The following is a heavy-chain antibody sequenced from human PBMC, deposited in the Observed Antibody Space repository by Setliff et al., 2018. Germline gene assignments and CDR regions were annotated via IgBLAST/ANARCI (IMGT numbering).Heavy chain of an antibody. V-gene: IGHV3-48*04. J-gene: IGHJ6*03. CDR1: GFTFSSYS. Sequence: GGSLRLSCAASGFTFSSYSMNWVRQAPGKGLEWVSYISSSSSTIYYADSVKGRFTISRDNAENSLYLQMNSLRAEDTALYYCALTPLNNYHYYQGYYYYMGVWGKGTTVTVSS. D-gene: IGHD3-22*01. CDR3: ALTPLNNYHYYQGYYYYMGV. CDR2: ISSSSSTI.